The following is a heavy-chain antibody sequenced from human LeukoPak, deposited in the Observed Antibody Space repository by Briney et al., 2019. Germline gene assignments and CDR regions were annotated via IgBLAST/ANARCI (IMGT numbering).Heavy chain of an antibody. CDR1: AYTFTIYG. Sequence: VASVTVSFKASAYTFTIYGISWGRQAPGQGLEWMGGISAYNGNTNYGQKLQGRVTMTTDTSTSTAYMELRSLRSDDTAVYYCAGDYKITFGGVIYYWGQGTLVTVSS. J-gene: IGHJ4*02. V-gene: IGHV1-18*01. CDR3: AGDYKITFGGVIYY. D-gene: IGHD3-16*02. CDR2: ISAYNGNT.